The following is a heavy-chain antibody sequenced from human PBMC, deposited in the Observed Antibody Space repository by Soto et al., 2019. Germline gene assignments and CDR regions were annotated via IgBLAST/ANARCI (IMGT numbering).Heavy chain of an antibody. CDR3: AHIQRSSSWYIGGMDV. D-gene: IGHD6-13*01. Sequence: QITLKESGPTLVKPTQTLTLTCTFSGFSLSTSGVGVGWIRQPPGKALEWLALIYWDEDKRYSTSLKSRRTITKDTSKHQVVLTMPNMDPVDTATYYCAHIQRSSSWYIGGMDVWCQGTTVTVSS. J-gene: IGHJ6*02. CDR1: GFSLSTSGVG. CDR2: IYWDEDK. V-gene: IGHV2-5*02.